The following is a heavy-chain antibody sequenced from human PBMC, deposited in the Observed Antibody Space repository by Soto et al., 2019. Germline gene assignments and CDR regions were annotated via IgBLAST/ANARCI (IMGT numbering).Heavy chain of an antibody. D-gene: IGHD6-13*01. CDR3: AKGFVIAAAGRYYYYGMDV. CDR1: GFTFSSYG. Sequence: GGSLRLSCAASGFTFSSYGMHWVRQAPGKGLEWVAVISYDGSNKYYADSVKGRFTISRDNSKNTLYLQMNSLRAEDTAVYYCAKGFVIAAAGRYYYYGMDVWGQGTTVTVSS. V-gene: IGHV3-30*18. CDR2: ISYDGSNK. J-gene: IGHJ6*02.